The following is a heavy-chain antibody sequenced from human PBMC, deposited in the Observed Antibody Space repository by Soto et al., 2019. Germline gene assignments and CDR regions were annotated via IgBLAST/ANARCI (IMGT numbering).Heavy chain of an antibody. CDR1: GFTFSDYT. CDR3: ASNLDI. V-gene: IGHV3-48*01. J-gene: IGHJ3*02. CDR2: ISGTSGSI. Sequence: PGGSLSLSCAASGFTFSDYTINWVRQAPRKGLEWVSSISGTSGSIYYADSVKGRFTISRDNAKNSVYLQMNSLRSEDTAVYYCASNLDIWGQGTMVTVSS.